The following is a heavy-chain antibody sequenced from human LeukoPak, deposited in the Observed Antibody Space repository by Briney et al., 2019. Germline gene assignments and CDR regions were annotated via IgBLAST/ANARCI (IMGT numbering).Heavy chain of an antibody. V-gene: IGHV1-46*01. CDR2: INPSDGST. CDR1: GYTFTSYY. D-gene: IGHD2-21*01. J-gene: IGHJ5*02. Sequence: ASVKVSCKASGYTFTSYYMHWVRQAPGQGLEWMGIINPSDGSTSYALKFQGRVTMTSDMSTSTVYMELSSLRPEDTAVYYCARAVVVAGLAPWGQGTLVTVSS. CDR3: ARAVVVAGLAP.